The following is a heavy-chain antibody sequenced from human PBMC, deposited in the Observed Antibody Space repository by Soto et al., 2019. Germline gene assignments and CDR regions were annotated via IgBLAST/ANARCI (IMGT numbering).Heavy chain of an antibody. D-gene: IGHD1-1*01. CDR3: VRDGTKTLRDWFDP. J-gene: IGHJ5*02. CDR2: IYATGTT. V-gene: IGHV4-4*07. Sequence: SLTLSVTCTVSSGSISSYYWNRIRKSAGKGLEWIGRIYATGTTDYNPSLKSRVMMSVDTSKKQFSLKLRSVTAADTAVYYCVRDGTKTLRDWFDPWGQGISVTVSS. CDR1: SGSISSYY.